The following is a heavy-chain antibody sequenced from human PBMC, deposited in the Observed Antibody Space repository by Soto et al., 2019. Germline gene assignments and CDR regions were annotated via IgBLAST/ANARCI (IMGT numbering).Heavy chain of an antibody. CDR1: GGSISSGGYY. D-gene: IGHD2-2*01. CDR2: IYYSGST. Sequence: QVQLQESGPGLVKPSQTLSLTCTVSGGSISSGGYYWSWIRQHPGKGLEWIGYIYYSGSTYYNPSLKSRVTISVDTSKNQFSLKLSSVTAADTAVYYCARGRVPAATTYYYYYYGMDVWGQGTTVTVSS. CDR3: ARGRVPAATTYYYYYYGMDV. V-gene: IGHV4-31*03. J-gene: IGHJ6*02.